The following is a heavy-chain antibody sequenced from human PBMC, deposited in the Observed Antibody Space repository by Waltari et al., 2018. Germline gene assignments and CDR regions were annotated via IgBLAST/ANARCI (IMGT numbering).Heavy chain of an antibody. D-gene: IGHD6-19*01. CDR3: ATPPGYSSGWSPGAYYFDY. Sequence: QVQLVQSGAEVKKPGASVKVSCKVSGYTLTELSMHWVRQAPGKGLEWMGGLEPVDGETIYAPKVQGRVTLTEDTSTDTAYMELSSLRSEDTAVYYWATPPGYSSGWSPGAYYFDYWGQGTLVTVSS. V-gene: IGHV1-24*01. J-gene: IGHJ4*02. CDR1: GYTLTELS. CDR2: LEPVDGET.